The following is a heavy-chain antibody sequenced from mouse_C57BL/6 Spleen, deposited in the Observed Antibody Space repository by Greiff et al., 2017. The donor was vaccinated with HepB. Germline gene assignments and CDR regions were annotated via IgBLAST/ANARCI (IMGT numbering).Heavy chain of an antibody. V-gene: IGHV1-54*01. CDR2: INPGSGGT. J-gene: IGHJ2*01. CDR3: ARKTQYYFDY. Sequence: VQLQESGAELVRPGPSVKVSCKASGYAFTNYLIEWVKQRPGQGLEWIGVINPGSGGTNYNEKFKGKATLTADKSSSTAYMQLSSLTSEDSAVYFCARKTQYYFDYWGQGTTLTVSS. CDR1: GYAFTNYL.